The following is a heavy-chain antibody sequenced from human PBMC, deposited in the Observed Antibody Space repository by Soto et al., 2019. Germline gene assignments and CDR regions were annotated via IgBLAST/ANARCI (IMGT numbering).Heavy chain of an antibody. CDR2: INPSGGST. Sequence: QVQLVQSGAEVKKPGASVKVSCKASGYTFTSYYMHWVRQAPGQGLEWMGIINPSGGSTSYAQKFQGRVTMTMDTPTSTDDMESSSLRSADTAVYRIACVYSGYLYCGQGTMVTVSS. CDR1: GYTFTSYY. CDR3: ACVYSGYLY. V-gene: IGHV1-46*01. J-gene: IGHJ4*02. D-gene: IGHD5-12*01.